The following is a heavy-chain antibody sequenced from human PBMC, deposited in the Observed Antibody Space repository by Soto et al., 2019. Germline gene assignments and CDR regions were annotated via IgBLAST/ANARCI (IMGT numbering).Heavy chain of an antibody. Sequence: EVQLVESGGGLVQPGGSLRLSCAASGFTFSSYSMNWVRQAPGKGLEWVSYISSSSSTIYYADSVKGRFTISRDNAKNSLYLQMNSLRDEDTAVYYCARGRASSSWSYYFDYWGQGTLVTVSS. J-gene: IGHJ4*02. D-gene: IGHD6-13*01. CDR3: ARGRASSSWSYYFDY. CDR2: ISSSSSTI. V-gene: IGHV3-48*02. CDR1: GFTFSSYS.